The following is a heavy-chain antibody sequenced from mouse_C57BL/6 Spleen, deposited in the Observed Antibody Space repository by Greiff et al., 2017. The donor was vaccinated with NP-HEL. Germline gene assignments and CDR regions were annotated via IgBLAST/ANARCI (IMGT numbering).Heavy chain of an antibody. CDR1: GYTFTDYE. D-gene: IGHD4-1*01. CDR2: IDPETGGT. CDR3: TRKFPTWDYFEY. J-gene: IGHJ2*01. V-gene: IGHV1-15*01. Sequence: QVQLQQSGAELVRPGASVTLSCKASGYTFTDYEMHWVKQTPVHGLEWIGAIDPETGGTAYNQKFKGKAILTADKSSSTAYMELRSLTSEDSAVYYCTRKFPTWDYFEYWGQGTTLTVSS.